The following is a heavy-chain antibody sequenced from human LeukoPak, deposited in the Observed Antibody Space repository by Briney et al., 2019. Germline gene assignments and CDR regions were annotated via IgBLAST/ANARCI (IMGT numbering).Heavy chain of an antibody. J-gene: IGHJ4*02. V-gene: IGHV3-23*01. CDR2: IRGNADTT. Sequence: PGGTLRLFCAASGFIFSNYGMSWVPHAPGKGLEWVSAIRGNADTTYYADSVKGRFTLFRDNFKNMLYLQMNSLRVEDTAVYYCAKGHGDASGYYYFDSWGQGTLVTVSS. CDR1: GFIFSNYG. CDR3: AKGHGDASGYYYFDS. D-gene: IGHD3-22*01.